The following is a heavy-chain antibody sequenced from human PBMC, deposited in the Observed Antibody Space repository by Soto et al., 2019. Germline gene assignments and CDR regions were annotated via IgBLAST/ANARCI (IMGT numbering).Heavy chain of an antibody. CDR2: ISAYNGNT. CDR3: ASSFTSSQWRYGMDV. Sequence: QVQLVQSGAEVKKPGASVKVSCKASGYTFSNYGFSWVRQAPGQRLEWMGWISAYNGNTNYAQKVQGRVTMTTDTSTGTAYMELRSLRSDDTDVYYCASSFTSSQWRYGMDVWGQGTTVTVSS. V-gene: IGHV1-18*01. CDR1: GYTFSNYG. J-gene: IGHJ6*02. D-gene: IGHD2-2*01.